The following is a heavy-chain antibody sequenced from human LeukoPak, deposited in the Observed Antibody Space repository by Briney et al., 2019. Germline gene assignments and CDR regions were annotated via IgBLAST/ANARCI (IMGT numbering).Heavy chain of an antibody. D-gene: IGHD6-13*01. Sequence: SETLSLTCTVSGGSISSTSYYWGWIRQPPGKGLEWIGSIYYSGSTYYNPSLKRRVTISVDTSKNQFSLKLSSVTAADTAVYYCAGSSSWFDYWGQGTLVTVSS. CDR1: GGSISSTSYY. J-gene: IGHJ4*02. CDR2: IYYSGST. CDR3: AGSSSWFDY. V-gene: IGHV4-39*01.